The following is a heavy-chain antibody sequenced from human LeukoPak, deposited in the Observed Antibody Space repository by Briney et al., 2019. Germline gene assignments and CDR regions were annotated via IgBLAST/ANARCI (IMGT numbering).Heavy chain of an antibody. CDR2: INPSGGST. D-gene: IGHD3-3*01. J-gene: IGHJ5*02. V-gene: IGHV1-46*01. Sequence: GASVKVSCKASGYTFTSYYMHWVRQAPGQGLEWMGIINPSGGSTSYAQKFQGRVTMTRDTSTSTVYMELSSVRSEDPAVYYCARDTRPPYYDFWSGYYTGGGYNWFDPWGQGTLVTVSS. CDR3: ARDTRPPYYDFWSGYYTGGGYNWFDP. CDR1: GYTFTSYY.